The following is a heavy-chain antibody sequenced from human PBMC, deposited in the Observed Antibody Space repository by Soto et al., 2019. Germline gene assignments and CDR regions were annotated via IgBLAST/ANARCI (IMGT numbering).Heavy chain of an antibody. J-gene: IGHJ5*02. CDR1: GYTFTSYA. CDR3: ARKRTTVVTPIENWFDP. D-gene: IGHD4-17*01. Sequence: GASVKVSCKASGYTFTSYAMHWVRQAPGQRLEWMGWINAGNGNTKYSQKFQGRVTITRDTSASTAYMELSSLRSEDTAVYYCARKRTTVVTPIENWFDPWGQGTLVTVSS. CDR2: INAGNGNT. V-gene: IGHV1-3*01.